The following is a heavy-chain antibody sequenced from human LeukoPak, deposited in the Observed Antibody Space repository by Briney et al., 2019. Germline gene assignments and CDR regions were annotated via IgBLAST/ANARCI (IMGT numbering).Heavy chain of an antibody. CDR1: GFIFDDYA. Sequence: GGSLRLSCAASGFIFDDYAMHWVRQAPGKGLEWVSGISWNSGFIGYADSVKGRFTISRDNAKNSLYLQMNSLRSEDTALYYCAKGPSSGCHSDLDHWGQGTLVTVSS. D-gene: IGHD6-19*01. J-gene: IGHJ4*02. CDR3: AKGPSSGCHSDLDH. CDR2: ISWNSGFI. V-gene: IGHV3-9*01.